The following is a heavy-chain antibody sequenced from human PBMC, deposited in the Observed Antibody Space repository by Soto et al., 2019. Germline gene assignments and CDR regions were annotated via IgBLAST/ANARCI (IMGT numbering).Heavy chain of an antibody. J-gene: IGHJ4*02. CDR1: GFNLRDQV. Sequence: LQSGGGIAQPGGSLRLSCTASGFNLRDQVLSWVRQAPGGGLEWVSGISGMEDRTNYADFVKGRFFISKDRAKNTLNLQMNGLRDDDTAVYYCAKTYTGGWGQGTQVTVSS. V-gene: IGHV3-23*01. D-gene: IGHD3-10*01. CDR3: AKTYTGG. CDR2: ISGMEDRT.